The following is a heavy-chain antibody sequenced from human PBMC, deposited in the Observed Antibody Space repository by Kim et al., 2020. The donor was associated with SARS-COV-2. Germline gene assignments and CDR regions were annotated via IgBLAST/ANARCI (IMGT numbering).Heavy chain of an antibody. J-gene: IGHJ6*02. Sequence: SETLSLTCTVSGGSISSSSYYWGWIRQPPGKGLEWIGSIYYSGSTYYNPSLKSRVTISVDTSKNQFSLKLSSVTAADTAVYYCARHYGDYYYYYYYGMDVWGQGTTVTVSS. V-gene: IGHV4-39*01. CDR1: GGSISSSSYY. D-gene: IGHD4-17*01. CDR2: IYYSGST. CDR3: ARHYGDYYYYYYYGMDV.